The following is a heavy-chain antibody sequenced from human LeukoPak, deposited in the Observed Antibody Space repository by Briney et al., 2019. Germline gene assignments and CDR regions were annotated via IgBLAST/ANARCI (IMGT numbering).Heavy chain of an antibody. CDR1: GYTFTSYD. V-gene: IGHV1-8*01. CDR3: ARGLWSSSGASRPGGNY. Sequence: ASVKVSCKASGYTFTSYDINWVRQATGQGLEWMGWMNPNSGNTGYAQKFQGRVTMTRNTSISTAYMELSSLRSGDTAVYYCARGLWSSSGASRPGGNYWGQGTLVTVSS. J-gene: IGHJ4*02. D-gene: IGHD6-13*01. CDR2: MNPNSGNT.